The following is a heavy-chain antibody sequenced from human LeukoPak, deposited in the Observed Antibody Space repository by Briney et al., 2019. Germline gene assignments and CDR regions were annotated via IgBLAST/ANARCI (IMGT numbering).Heavy chain of an antibody. Sequence: SETLSLTCAVYGGSFSGYYWSWIRQPPGQGLEWIGEINHSGSTNYNPSLKSRVTISVDTSKNQFSLKLSSVTAADTAVYYCASGLYYYGSGSYSEDAFDIWGQGTMVTVSS. J-gene: IGHJ3*02. V-gene: IGHV4-34*01. CDR2: INHSGST. CDR3: ASGLYYYGSGSYSEDAFDI. D-gene: IGHD3-10*01. CDR1: GGSFSGYY.